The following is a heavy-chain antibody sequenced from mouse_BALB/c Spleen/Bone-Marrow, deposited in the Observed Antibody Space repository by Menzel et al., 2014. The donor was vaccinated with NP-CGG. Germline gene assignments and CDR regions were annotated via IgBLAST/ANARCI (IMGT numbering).Heavy chain of an antibody. V-gene: IGHV1S29*02. Sequence: EVQLQQSGPELVKPGASVKISCKASGYTFTDYNMHWLKQSHGKSLEWIGYIYPYNGGTGYNQTFTTKATLTVDKSSNTAYMELRSLTSEDSAVYYCAAGTRWYFDVWGAGTTVTVSP. D-gene: IGHD4-1*01. J-gene: IGHJ1*01. CDR2: IYPYNGGT. CDR3: AAGTRWYFDV. CDR1: GYTFTDYN.